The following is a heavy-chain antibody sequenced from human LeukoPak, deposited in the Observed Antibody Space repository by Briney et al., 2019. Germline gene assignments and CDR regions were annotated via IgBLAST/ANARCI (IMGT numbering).Heavy chain of an antibody. CDR1: GGSISSYY. D-gene: IGHD3-10*01. Sequence: SETLSLTCTVSGGSISSYYWSWIRQPPGKGLEWIGNMYYSGSTNYNPSLKSRVTISVDTSKNQLSLKLSSVTAADTAVYYCARDNGILWFGELSDWGQGTLVTVSS. V-gene: IGHV4-59*01. CDR3: ARDNGILWFGELSD. CDR2: MYYSGST. J-gene: IGHJ4*02.